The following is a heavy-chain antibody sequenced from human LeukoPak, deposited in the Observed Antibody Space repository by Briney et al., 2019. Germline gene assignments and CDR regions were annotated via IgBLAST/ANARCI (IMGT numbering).Heavy chain of an antibody. CDR2: ISGSGGST. J-gene: IGHJ4*02. Sequence: QSGGSLRLSCAASGFTFSSYAMSWVRQAPGKGLEWVSGISGSGGSTYYADSVKGRFTISRDNSKNTLYLQMNSLRAEDTAVYYCAKVGAAVGWSGYESPDYWGQGTLVTVSS. CDR3: AKVGAAVGWSGYESPDY. CDR1: GFTFSSYA. D-gene: IGHD3-3*01. V-gene: IGHV3-23*01.